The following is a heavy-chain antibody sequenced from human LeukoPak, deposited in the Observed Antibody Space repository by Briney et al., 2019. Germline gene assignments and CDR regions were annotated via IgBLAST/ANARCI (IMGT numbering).Heavy chain of an antibody. Sequence: GGSLRLSCAASGFTFSDYYMSWICQAPGKGLEWVSYISSSSSYTNYADSVKGRFTISRDNAKNSLYLQMNSLGAEDTAVYYCARGITRYYFDYWGQGILVTVSS. J-gene: IGHJ4*02. CDR1: GFTFSDYY. CDR3: ARGITRYYFDY. D-gene: IGHD3-10*01. CDR2: ISSSSSYT. V-gene: IGHV3-11*06.